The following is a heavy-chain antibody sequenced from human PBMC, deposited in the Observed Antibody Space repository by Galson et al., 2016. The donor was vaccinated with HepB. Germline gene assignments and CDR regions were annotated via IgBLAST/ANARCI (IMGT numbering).Heavy chain of an antibody. J-gene: IGHJ4*02. Sequence: QSGAEVKKPGESLKISCKGSGYTFTNYWIGWGRQMPGKGLEWMGIIFPGDSDTRYSPSFQGQVTISADKSISTAYLQWSSLKASDTAVYYCSRRGGAYGYGLFWGQGTLVTVSS. CDR2: IFPGDSDT. CDR3: SRRGGAYGYGLF. V-gene: IGHV5-51*01. CDR1: GYTFTNYW. D-gene: IGHD5-18*01.